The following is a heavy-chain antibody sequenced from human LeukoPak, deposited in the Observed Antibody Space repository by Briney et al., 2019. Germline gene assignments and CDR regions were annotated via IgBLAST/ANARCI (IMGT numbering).Heavy chain of an antibody. CDR1: GGSISSSSYY. CDR2: IYYSGST. Sequence: TSETLSLTXTVSGGSISSSSYYWGWIRQPPGKGLEWIGSIYYSGSTYYNPSIKSRVTISVDTSKNQFSLKLSSVTAADTAVYYCARLPESYDFWSGYYIPPDYWGQGTLVTVSS. V-gene: IGHV4-39*01. J-gene: IGHJ4*02. D-gene: IGHD3-3*01. CDR3: ARLPESYDFWSGYYIPPDY.